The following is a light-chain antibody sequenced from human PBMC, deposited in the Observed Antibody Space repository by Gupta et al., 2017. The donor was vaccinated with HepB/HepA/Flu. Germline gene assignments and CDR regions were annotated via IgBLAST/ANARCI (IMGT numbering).Light chain of an antibody. J-gene: IGKJ2*01. Sequence: IVMTQSPLSLAVTPGEPASISCRSSQTLLDRDGYHFLNWHVQKPGQSPHLLIYVASSRASGVPDRFNGSGSGTDFTLFISRVEAEDVGIYFCMQTLDTPYTFGQGTKLEI. V-gene: IGKV2-28*01. CDR1: QTLLDRDGYHF. CDR3: MQTLDTPYT. CDR2: VAS.